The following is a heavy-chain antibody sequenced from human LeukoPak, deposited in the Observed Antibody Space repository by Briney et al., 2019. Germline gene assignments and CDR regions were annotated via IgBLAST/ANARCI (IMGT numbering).Heavy chain of an antibody. CDR2: IYPGDSDI. D-gene: IGHD1-1*01. V-gene: IGHV5-51*01. Sequence: GESLKISCKGSGYSFTSYWIGWVRQVPGKGLEWMGIIYPGDSDIRYSPSFQGQVTISADKSISTAYLQWSSLKASDTAIYYCARSWYNSDYYYYMDVWGKGTTVTISS. J-gene: IGHJ6*03. CDR3: ARSWYNSDYYYYMDV. CDR1: GYSFTSYW.